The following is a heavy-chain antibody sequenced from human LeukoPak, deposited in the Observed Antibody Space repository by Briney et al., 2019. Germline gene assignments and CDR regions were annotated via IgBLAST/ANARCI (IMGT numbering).Heavy chain of an antibody. D-gene: IGHD6-6*01. V-gene: IGHV1-18*01. CDR1: GYTFTSYG. CDR2: ISAYNGNT. J-gene: IGHJ6*03. Sequence: ASVKVSCKASGYTFTSYGISWVRQAPGQGLEWMGWISAYNGNTNYAQKLQGRVTMTTDTSTSTAYMELRSLRSDDTAVYYCAGGISSSSVRHNYYYYMDVWGKGTTVTVSS. CDR3: AGGISSSSVRHNYYYYMDV.